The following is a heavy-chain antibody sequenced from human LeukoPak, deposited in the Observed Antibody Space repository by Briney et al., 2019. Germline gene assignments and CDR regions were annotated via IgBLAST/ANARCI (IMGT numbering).Heavy chain of an antibody. J-gene: IGHJ4*02. D-gene: IGHD3-22*01. CDR3: ARQTVVIEPFDY. CDR1: GGSISSYY. Sequence: SETLSLTCTVSGGSISSYYWSWTRQPPGKGLEWIGYIYYSGSTNYNPSLKSRVTISVDTSKNQFPLKLSSVTAADTAVYYCARQTVVIEPFDYWGQGTLVTVSS. V-gene: IGHV4-59*01. CDR2: IYYSGST.